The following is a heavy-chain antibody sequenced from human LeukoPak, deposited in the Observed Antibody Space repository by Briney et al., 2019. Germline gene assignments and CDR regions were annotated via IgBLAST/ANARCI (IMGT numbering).Heavy chain of an antibody. J-gene: IGHJ4*02. V-gene: IGHV4-59*08. Sequence: SETLSLTCTVSGGSISSYYWSWIRQPPGKGLEWIGYIYYSGSTNYNPSLKSRVTISVDTSKNQFSLKLSSVTAADTAVYYCAKALGGIDILTQFGYWGQGTLVTVSS. D-gene: IGHD3-9*01. CDR3: AKALGGIDILTQFGY. CDR1: GGSISSYY. CDR2: IYYSGST.